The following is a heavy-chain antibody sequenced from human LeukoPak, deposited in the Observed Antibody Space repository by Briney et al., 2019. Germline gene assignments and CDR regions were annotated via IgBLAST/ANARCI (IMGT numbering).Heavy chain of an antibody. CDR1: GGSFSGYY. V-gene: IGHV4-34*01. CDR3: ARAGGSYRRPGYYGMDV. D-gene: IGHD1-26*01. Sequence: SETLSLTCAVYGGSFSGYYWSWIRQPPGHGLEWIGEINHSGSTNYNPSLKSRVTISVDTSKNQFSLKLSSVTAADTAVYYCARAGGSYRRPGYYGMDVWGQGTTVTVSS. CDR2: INHSGST. J-gene: IGHJ6*02.